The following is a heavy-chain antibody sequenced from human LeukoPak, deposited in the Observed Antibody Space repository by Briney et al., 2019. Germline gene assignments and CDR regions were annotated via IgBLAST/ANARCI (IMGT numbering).Heavy chain of an antibody. CDR3: AREIADCSGGSCHSSSFDY. CDR2: IIPIFGTA. Sequence: SVRVSCKASGGTFSSYAISWVRQAPGQGLEWMGGIIPIFGTANYAQKFQGRVTITADESTSTAYMELSSLRSEDTAVYYCAREIADCSGGSCHSSSFDYWGQGTLVTVSS. CDR1: GGTFSSYA. D-gene: IGHD2-15*01. J-gene: IGHJ4*02. V-gene: IGHV1-69*13.